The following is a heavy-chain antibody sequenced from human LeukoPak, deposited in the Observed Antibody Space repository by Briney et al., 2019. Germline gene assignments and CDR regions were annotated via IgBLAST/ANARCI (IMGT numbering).Heavy chain of an antibody. V-gene: IGHV3-30-3*01. CDR2: ISYDGSNK. CDR1: GFTFSSYA. CDR3: ARDRSSTWGTHLDY. D-gene: IGHD7-27*01. J-gene: IGHJ4*02. Sequence: GGSLRLSCAASGFTFSSYAMHWVRQAPGKGLEWVAVISYDGSNKYYADSVKGRFTISRDNSKNTLYLQMNSLRAEDTAVYYCARDRSSTWGTHLDYWGQGTLVTVSS.